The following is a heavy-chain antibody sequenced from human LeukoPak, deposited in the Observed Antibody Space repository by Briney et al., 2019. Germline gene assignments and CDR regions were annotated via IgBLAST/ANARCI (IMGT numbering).Heavy chain of an antibody. Sequence: ASAKVSCKVSGYTLTELSMHWVRQAPGKGLEWMGGFDPEDGETIYAQKFQGRVTMTEDTSTDTAYMELSSLRSEDTAVYYCAAYYYGSGSRYYFDYWGQGTLVTVSS. J-gene: IGHJ4*02. V-gene: IGHV1-24*01. CDR2: FDPEDGET. CDR1: GYTLTELS. D-gene: IGHD3-10*01. CDR3: AAYYYGSGSRYYFDY.